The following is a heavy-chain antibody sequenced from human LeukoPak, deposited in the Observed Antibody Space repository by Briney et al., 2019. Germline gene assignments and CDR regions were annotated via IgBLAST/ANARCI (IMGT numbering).Heavy chain of an antibody. CDR2: INPSGGST. J-gene: IGHJ1*01. CDR3: ARDRVRVAAAAIGSTGYFQH. D-gene: IGHD6-13*01. CDR1: GYTSTSYY. V-gene: IGHV1-46*01. Sequence: ASVKVSCKASGYTSTSYYMHWVRQAPGQGLEWMGIINPSGGSTSYAQKFQGRVTMTRDTSTSTVYMELSSLRSEDTAVYYCARDRVRVAAAAIGSTGYFQHWGQGTLVTVSS.